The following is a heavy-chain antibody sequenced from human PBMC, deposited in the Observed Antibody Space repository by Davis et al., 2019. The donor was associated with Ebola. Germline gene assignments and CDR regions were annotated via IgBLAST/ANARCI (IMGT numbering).Heavy chain of an antibody. J-gene: IGHJ5*02. V-gene: IGHV3-23*01. Sequence: GGSLRLSCAASGFIFSSYAMSWVRQAPGKGLEWVSGISGSGDSKYYADSVKGRFTISRDNSKNTLYLQMNSLRAEDTAVYYCARLAVAGIPAWGQGTLVTVSS. D-gene: IGHD6-19*01. CDR3: ARLAVAGIPA. CDR2: ISGSGDSK. CDR1: GFIFSSYA.